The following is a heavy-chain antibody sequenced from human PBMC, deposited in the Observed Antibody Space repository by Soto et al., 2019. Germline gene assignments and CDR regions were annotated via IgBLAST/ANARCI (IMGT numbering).Heavy chain of an antibody. J-gene: IGHJ5*02. CDR2: INAGNGNT. V-gene: IGHV1-3*01. Sequence: ASVKVSFKASGYTFTSYAMHWVRQAPGQRLEWMGWINAGNGNTKYSQKFQGRVTITRDTSASTAYMELSSLRSEDTAVYYCARDRTVTTLNWFDPWGQGTLVTVSS. CDR1: GYTFTSYA. CDR3: ARDRTVTTLNWFDP. D-gene: IGHD4-17*01.